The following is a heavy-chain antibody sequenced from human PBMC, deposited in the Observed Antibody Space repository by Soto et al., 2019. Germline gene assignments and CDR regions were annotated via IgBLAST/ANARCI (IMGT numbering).Heavy chain of an antibody. Sequence: ASVKVSCKASGYTFTSYAMHWVRQAPGQRLEWMGWINAGNGNTKYSQKFQGRVTITRDTSASTAYMELSSLRSEDTAVYYCARKGGLRSAGAGTGYYGMDVWGQGTKVSVCS. CDR1: GYTFTSYA. D-gene: IGHD6-13*01. J-gene: IGHJ6*01. CDR2: INAGNGNT. V-gene: IGHV1-3*01. CDR3: ARKGGLRSAGAGTGYYGMDV.